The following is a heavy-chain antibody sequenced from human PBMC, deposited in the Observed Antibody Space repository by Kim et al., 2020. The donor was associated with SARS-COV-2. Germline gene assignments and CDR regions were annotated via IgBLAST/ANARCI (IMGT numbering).Heavy chain of an antibody. V-gene: IGHV4-61*02. Sequence: SETLSLTCTVPGGSISSGSYYWSWIRQPAGKGLEWIGRIYTSGSTNYNPSLKSRVTISVDTSKHQFSLKLSSVTAADTAVYYCARGPYSSRLDYWGQGTLVTVTS. J-gene: IGHJ4*02. D-gene: IGHD5-18*01. CDR3: ARGPYSSRLDY. CDR1: GGSISSGSYY. CDR2: IYTSGST.